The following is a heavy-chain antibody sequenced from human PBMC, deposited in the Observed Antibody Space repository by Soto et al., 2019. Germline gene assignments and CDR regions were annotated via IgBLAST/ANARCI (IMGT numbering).Heavy chain of an antibody. CDR3: ARDAGYSYGPFDY. CDR2: ISIGGRTI. CDR1: GFTLKKNK. J-gene: IGHJ4*02. V-gene: IGHV3-48*02. D-gene: IGHD5-18*01. Sequence: SPRPSLAAPGFTLKKNKMKWVPPGPGKGLEWVSHISIGGRTINYADSVKGRFTISRDNAKNSLYLQMNSLRDEDTAVYYCARDAGYSYGPFDYWGQGTLVTVSS.